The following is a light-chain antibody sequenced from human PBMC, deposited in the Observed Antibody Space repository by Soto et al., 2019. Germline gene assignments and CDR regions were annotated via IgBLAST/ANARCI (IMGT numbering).Light chain of an antibody. Sequence: QSALTQPASVSGGPGQSITISCTGTPSDVGSYNLVSWYQQHPGKAPKLMIYEVSKQHSGVSNRFSGSKSGNTASLTISGLQAEDEADYYCCSYAGSSTFYVYGSGTKLTVL. CDR3: CSYAGSSTFYV. J-gene: IGLJ1*01. CDR2: EVS. CDR1: PSDVGSYNL. V-gene: IGLV2-23*02.